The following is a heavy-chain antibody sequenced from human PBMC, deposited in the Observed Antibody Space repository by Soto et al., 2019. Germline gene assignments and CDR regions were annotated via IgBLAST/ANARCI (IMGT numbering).Heavy chain of an antibody. Sequence: SETLSLTCAVYGGSFSGYYWSWIRQPPGKGLEWIGEINHSGSTNYNPSLKSRVTISVDTSKNQFSLKLSSVTAADTAVYYCARAPAETMTTVGWFDPWGQGTLVTVSS. V-gene: IGHV4-34*01. J-gene: IGHJ5*02. D-gene: IGHD4-17*01. CDR1: GGSFSGYY. CDR2: INHSGST. CDR3: ARAPAETMTTVGWFDP.